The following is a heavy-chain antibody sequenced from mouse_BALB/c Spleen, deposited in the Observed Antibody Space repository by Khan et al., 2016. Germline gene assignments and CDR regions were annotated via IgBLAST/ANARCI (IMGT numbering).Heavy chain of an antibody. CDR2: ISYSGST. Sequence: EVQLQESGPGLVKPSQSLSLTCTVTGYSITSDYAWNWIRQFPGNKLEWMGYISYSGSTSYNPSLKSRISIPRDTSKNQFFLQLNSVTTEDTATYYCARGLGRAYWGQGTLVTVSA. J-gene: IGHJ3*01. D-gene: IGHD4-1*01. CDR1: GYSITSDYA. V-gene: IGHV3-2*02. CDR3: ARGLGRAY.